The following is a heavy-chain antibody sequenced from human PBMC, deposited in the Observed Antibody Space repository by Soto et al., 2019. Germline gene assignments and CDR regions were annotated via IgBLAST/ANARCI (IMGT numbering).Heavy chain of an antibody. CDR3: ARDPFNFYDFWRGSNFDY. Sequence: EVQLVESGGGLVQPGGSLRLSCAASGFTFSSYWMHWVRQAPGKGLVWVSRINSDGSSTSYADSVKGRFTISRDNAKNTLYLQMNSLRAEDTAVYYCARDPFNFYDFWRGSNFDYWGQGTLVTVSS. V-gene: IGHV3-74*01. D-gene: IGHD3-3*01. J-gene: IGHJ4*02. CDR2: INSDGSST. CDR1: GFTFSSYW.